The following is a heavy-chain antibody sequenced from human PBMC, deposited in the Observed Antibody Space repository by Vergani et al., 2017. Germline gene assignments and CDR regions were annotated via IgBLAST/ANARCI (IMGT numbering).Heavy chain of an antibody. CDR1: GFTFSSYA. J-gene: IGHJ4*02. D-gene: IGHD5-12*01. CDR3: ARESRSGLRGALDY. Sequence: VQLVESGGGLVKPGGSLRLSCAASGFTFSSYAMHWVRQAPGKGLEWVAVISYDGSNKYYADSVKGRFTISRDNSKNTLYLQMNSLRAEDTAVYYCARESRSGLRGALDYWGQGTLVTVSS. V-gene: IGHV3-30-3*01. CDR2: ISYDGSNK.